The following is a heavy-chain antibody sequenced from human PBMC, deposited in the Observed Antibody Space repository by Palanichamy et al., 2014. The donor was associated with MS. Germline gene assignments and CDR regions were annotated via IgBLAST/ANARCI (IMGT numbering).Heavy chain of an antibody. CDR1: DSSLVVIG. J-gene: IGHJ4*02. Sequence: EVQLVESGGGLGPAWGVPDDSPVQPLDSSLVVIGCVGSGRLQGGGLEWVANIKEDGSEIYYVESVKGRFTISRDNAKNSLYLQMNSLRAEDTALYYCASHALADPVHWGQGTLVTVSS. CDR3: ASHALADPVH. D-gene: IGHD1-1*01. V-gene: IGHV3-7*01. CDR2: IKEDGSEI.